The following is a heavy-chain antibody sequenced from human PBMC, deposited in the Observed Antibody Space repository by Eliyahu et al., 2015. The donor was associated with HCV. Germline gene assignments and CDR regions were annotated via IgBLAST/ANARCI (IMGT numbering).Heavy chain of an antibody. V-gene: IGHV3-53*01. CDR2: IYSGGST. D-gene: IGHD2-2*03. J-gene: IGHJ4*02. CDR3: ASLAIVVPARTDY. Sequence: EVQLVESGGGLIQPGGSLRLSCAVSGFNVKSNYMSVGCDGPGGGLEWVSGIYSGGSTFYGDSVQGRFTISRDTSKNTVYLQMKNLRVEDTALYYCASLAIVVPARTDYWGQGTLVTVSS. CDR1: GFNVKSNY.